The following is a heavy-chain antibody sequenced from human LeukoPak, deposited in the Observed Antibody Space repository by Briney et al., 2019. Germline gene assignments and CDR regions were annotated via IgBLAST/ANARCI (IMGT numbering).Heavy chain of an antibody. CDR3: ARAAPTMVRGVSAPIPDY. V-gene: IGHV3-21*01. D-gene: IGHD3-10*01. CDR1: GFTFSIYS. J-gene: IGHJ4*02. Sequence: PGGSLRLSCAASGFTFSIYSMNSGRQAPGKGLEWVSSISSSSSYIYYADSVKGRFTISRDNAKNSLYLQMNSLRAEDTAVYYCARAAPTMVRGVSAPIPDYWGQGTLVTVSS. CDR2: ISSSSSYI.